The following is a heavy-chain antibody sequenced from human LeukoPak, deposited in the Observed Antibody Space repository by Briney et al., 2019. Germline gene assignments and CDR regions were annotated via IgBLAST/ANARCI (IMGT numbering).Heavy chain of an antibody. D-gene: IGHD3-10*01. CDR1: GDSISSYY. CDR2: IYYSGST. J-gene: IGHJ4*02. V-gene: IGHV4-59*01. CDR3: ARVHYGSGIDY. Sequence: SETPSLTCTVSGDSISSYYWSWIRQPPGKGLEWIGYIYYSGSTNYNPSLKSRVTISVDTSKNQFSLKLSSVTAADTAVYYCARVHYGSGIDYWGQGTLVTVSS.